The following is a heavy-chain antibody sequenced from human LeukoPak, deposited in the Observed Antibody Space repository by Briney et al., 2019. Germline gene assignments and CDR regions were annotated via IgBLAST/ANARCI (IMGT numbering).Heavy chain of an antibody. CDR3: AKDSIVATIISDY. CDR1: GFTFSSYA. Sequence: GGSLRLSCAVSGFTFSSYAMSWVRQAQGKGLEWVSAISGSGGSTYYADSVKGRFTISRDNSKNTLYLQMNSLRAEDTAVYYCAKDSIVATIISDYWGQGTLVTVSS. V-gene: IGHV3-23*01. J-gene: IGHJ4*02. CDR2: ISGSGGST. D-gene: IGHD5-12*01.